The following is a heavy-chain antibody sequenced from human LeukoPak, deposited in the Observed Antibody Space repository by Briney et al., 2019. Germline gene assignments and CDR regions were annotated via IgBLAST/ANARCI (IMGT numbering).Heavy chain of an antibody. CDR1: GDSISSGGYW. CDR3: ARAPVATPSEFDY. CDR2: ISYGGNT. D-gene: IGHD5-12*01. V-gene: IGHV4-31*11. Sequence: PSQTLSLTCAVSGDSISSGGYWWSWIRQHPGKGPEWIGYISYGGNTYYNPSLKSRVAISADTPKNQFSLKLSSTTAADAAVYYCARAPVATPSEFDYWGQGTLVTVSS. J-gene: IGHJ4*02.